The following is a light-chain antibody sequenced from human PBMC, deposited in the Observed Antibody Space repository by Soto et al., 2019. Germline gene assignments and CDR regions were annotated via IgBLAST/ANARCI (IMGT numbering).Light chain of an antibody. J-gene: IGKJ5*01. CDR2: DAY. Sequence: EFVLTQSPATLSLSPGERATLSCRASQSVGRYLAWYQQKPGQAPRLLIYDAYNRATGIPPRFSGSGSGTDFTLTISSLEPEDFAVYYCQQSSQWPPITFGQGTR. CDR3: QQSSQWPPIT. CDR1: QSVGRY. V-gene: IGKV3-11*01.